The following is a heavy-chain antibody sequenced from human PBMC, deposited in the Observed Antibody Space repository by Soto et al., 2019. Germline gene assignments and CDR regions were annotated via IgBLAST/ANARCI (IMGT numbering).Heavy chain of an antibody. CDR1: GGSVRSGSYY. V-gene: IGHV4-61*01. D-gene: IGHD6-19*01. CDR2: IYYSGST. Sequence: SETLSLTCTVSGGSVRSGSYYWSWIRQPPGKGLEWIGYIYYSGSTNYNPSLKSRVTISVDTSKNQFSLKLSSVTAADTAVYYCAREPYSSGWYYFDYWGQGTLVTVSS. J-gene: IGHJ4*02. CDR3: AREPYSSGWYYFDY.